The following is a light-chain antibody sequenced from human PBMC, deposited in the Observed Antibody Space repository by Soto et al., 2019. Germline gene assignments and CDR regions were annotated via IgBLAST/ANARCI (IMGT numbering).Light chain of an antibody. CDR3: QPYNNWPLT. Sequence: EVVLTQSPVTLSFSPGERATLSCRASQSFRGLLAWYQQKPGQAPRLLIYDAYNRATGIPPRFSGSGSGTDFTLTISSLEPEDSAVYYCQPYNNWPLTFGGGTKVDIK. V-gene: IGKV3-11*01. J-gene: IGKJ4*01. CDR2: DAY. CDR1: QSFRGL.